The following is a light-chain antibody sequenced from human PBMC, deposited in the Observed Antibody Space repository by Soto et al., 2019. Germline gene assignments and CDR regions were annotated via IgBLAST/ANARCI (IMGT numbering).Light chain of an antibody. CDR1: QTISYY. Sequence: EIVLTQSPATLSLSPGERATLSCRASQTISYYLAWYQQKPGQAPRLLIYDASTRATGIPDRFSGSGSGTDFTLTISSLEPEDFAVYYCQQYSNWMTFGQGTRVEIK. V-gene: IGKV3-11*01. CDR2: DAS. J-gene: IGKJ5*01. CDR3: QQYSNWMT.